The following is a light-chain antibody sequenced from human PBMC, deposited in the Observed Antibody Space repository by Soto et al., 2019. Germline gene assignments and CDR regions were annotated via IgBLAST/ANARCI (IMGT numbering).Light chain of an antibody. CDR2: EVS. J-gene: IGLJ1*01. CDR3: CSYAGSSIP. Sequence: QSVLNQPASVSGSPGQSITISCTGTSSDVGSYNLVSWYQQHPGKAPKLMIYEVSKRPSGVSNRFSGSKSGNTASLTISGLQAEDEADYYCCSYAGSSIPFGTGTKVTV. V-gene: IGLV2-23*02. CDR1: SSDVGSYNL.